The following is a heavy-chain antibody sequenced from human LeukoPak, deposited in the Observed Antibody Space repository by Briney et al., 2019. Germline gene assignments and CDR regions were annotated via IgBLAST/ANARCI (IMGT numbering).Heavy chain of an antibody. D-gene: IGHD2-8*01. J-gene: IGHJ4*02. CDR2: VYSGGST. CDR3: ARDPPAVLIDTYG. V-gene: IGHV3-66*01. Sequence: PGGSLRLSCTASGFIVTNNYINWVRQAPGKGLEWVSLVYSGGSTYYADSVKGRFTISRDNSKNMVYLQMNSLRAEDTAMYYWARDPPAVLIDTYGWGQGTLVTVSS. CDR1: GFIVTNNY.